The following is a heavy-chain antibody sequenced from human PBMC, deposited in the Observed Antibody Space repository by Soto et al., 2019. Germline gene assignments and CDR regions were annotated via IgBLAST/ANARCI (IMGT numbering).Heavy chain of an antibody. CDR1: GDSVSSNSAA. Sequence: PSQTLSLTCAISGDSVSSNSAAWNWIRQSPSRGLEWLGRTYYRSKWYNDYEVSVKSRLTINPDTSKHQFSLQLNSVTPEDTAVYYCAGSFSGRGGMDVWGQGTSVTVSS. CDR3: AGSFSGRGGMDV. V-gene: IGHV6-1*01. J-gene: IGHJ6*02. CDR2: TYYRSKWYN. D-gene: IGHD3-10*01.